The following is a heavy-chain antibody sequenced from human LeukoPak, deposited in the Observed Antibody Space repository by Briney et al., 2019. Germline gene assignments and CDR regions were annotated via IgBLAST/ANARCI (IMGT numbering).Heavy chain of an antibody. CDR3: ASTSRLVGTRAFDY. CDR1: GGSIRSYY. D-gene: IGHD6-19*01. CDR2: IYTSGST. V-gene: IGHV4-4*07. Sequence: SETLSLTCTVSGGSIRSYYWSWIRQPAGKGLEWIGRIYTSGSTNYNPSLKSRVTMSVDTSKNQFSLKLSSVTAADTAVYYCASTSRLVGTRAFDYWGQGTLVTVSS. J-gene: IGHJ4*02.